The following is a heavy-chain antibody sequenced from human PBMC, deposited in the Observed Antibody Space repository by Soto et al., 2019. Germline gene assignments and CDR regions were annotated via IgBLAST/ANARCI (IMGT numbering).Heavy chain of an antibody. V-gene: IGHV1-3*01. CDR3: ARAKWASGYRWVDT. CDR1: GYTYISYS. D-gene: IGHD5-12*01. J-gene: IGHJ5*02. Sequence: SVKVSCKASGYTYISYSMHWVRQAPGQRLEWMGWINVGNGNTKYSQNFQGRVTINQDTSASTAYMELSSLTSEDTAVYYCARAKWASGYRWVDTWCQGTL. CDR2: INVGNGNT.